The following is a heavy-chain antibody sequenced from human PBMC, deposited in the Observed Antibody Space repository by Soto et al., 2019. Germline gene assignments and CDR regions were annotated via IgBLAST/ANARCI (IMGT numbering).Heavy chain of an antibody. Sequence: QVQLQESGPGLVKPSGTLSLTCAVSGGSISSSNWWSWVRQPPGKGLEWIGEIYHSGSTNYNPSLKRRVTISVDKSKNQFSLKLSSVTAADTAVYYCARWVPTTVTTSDAFDIWGQGTMVTVSS. CDR2: IYHSGST. D-gene: IGHD4-17*01. CDR3: ARWVPTTVTTSDAFDI. J-gene: IGHJ3*02. V-gene: IGHV4-4*02. CDR1: GGSISSSNW.